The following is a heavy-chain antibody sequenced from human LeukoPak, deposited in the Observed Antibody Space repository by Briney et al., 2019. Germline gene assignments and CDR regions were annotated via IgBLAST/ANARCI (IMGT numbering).Heavy chain of an antibody. D-gene: IGHD3-3*01. V-gene: IGHV3-7*01. CDR1: GFTFSSYW. CDR2: IKQDGSEK. CDR3: ARVGLGITIFGVVKNAFDI. Sequence: GGSLRLSGAASGFTFSSYWMSWVRQAPGKGLEWVANIKQDGSEKYYVDSVKGRFTISRDNAKNSLYLQMNSLRAEDTAVYYCARVGLGITIFGVVKNAFDIWGQGTMVTVSS. J-gene: IGHJ3*02.